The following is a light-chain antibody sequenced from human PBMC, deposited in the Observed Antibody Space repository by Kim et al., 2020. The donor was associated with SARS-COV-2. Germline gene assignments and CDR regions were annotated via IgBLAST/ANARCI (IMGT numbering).Light chain of an antibody. J-gene: IGLJ1*01. CDR1: SSDIGDYDY. Sequence: QSITLSCPGTSSDIGDYDYVSWYQKHPGKAPKLLIYDVASRPSGVSNRFSGSKSGNTASLTISELQAEDEADYYCCSYTASSTYVFGTGTKVTVL. V-gene: IGLV2-14*03. CDR3: CSYTASSTYV. CDR2: DVA.